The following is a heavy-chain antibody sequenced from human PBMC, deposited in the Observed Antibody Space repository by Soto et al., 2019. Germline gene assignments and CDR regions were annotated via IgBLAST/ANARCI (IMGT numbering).Heavy chain of an antibody. V-gene: IGHV4-59*08. Sequence: SETLSLTCTVSGGSISSYYWSWIRQPPGKGLEWIGYIYYSGSTNYNPSLKSRVTISVDTSKNQFSLKLRSVTAADTAVYYCARHYGGPHDYWGQGTLVTVSS. CDR3: ARHYGGPHDY. CDR1: GGSISSYY. CDR2: IYYSGST. D-gene: IGHD4-17*01. J-gene: IGHJ4*02.